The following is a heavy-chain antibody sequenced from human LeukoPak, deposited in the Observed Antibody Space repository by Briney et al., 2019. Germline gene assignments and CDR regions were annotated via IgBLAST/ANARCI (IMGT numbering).Heavy chain of an antibody. J-gene: IGHJ4*02. CDR3: AKARGSIAARPDY. D-gene: IGHD6-6*01. Sequence: GGSLRLSCAASGFTFSSYAMSWVRQAPGKGLEWVSTISASGGNTYYADSVKGRFTISRDNSKDTLYLQMNSLRAEDTAVYYCAKARGSIAARPDYWGQGTLVTVSS. V-gene: IGHV3-23*01. CDR2: ISASGGNT. CDR1: GFTFSSYA.